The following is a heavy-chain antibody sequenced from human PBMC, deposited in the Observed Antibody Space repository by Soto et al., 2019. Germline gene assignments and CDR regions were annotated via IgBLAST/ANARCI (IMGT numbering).Heavy chain of an antibody. V-gene: IGHV6-1*01. Sequence: PSQTLSLTCALSGDSVSSNTASWNWIRQSPSRGLEWLGRTYFRSKWYNDYAVSVKSRILINPDTSNNQFSLQLNSVTPEDTAVYFCAKGDNLGPKTGYAFDPWGQGIMVTVSS. CDR2: TYFRSKWYN. CDR3: AKGDNLGPKTGYAFDP. D-gene: IGHD5-12*01. J-gene: IGHJ5*02. CDR1: GDSVSSNTAS.